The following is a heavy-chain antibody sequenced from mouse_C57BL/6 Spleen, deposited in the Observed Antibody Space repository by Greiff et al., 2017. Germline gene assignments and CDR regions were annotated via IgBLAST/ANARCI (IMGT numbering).Heavy chain of an antibody. D-gene: IGHD1-1*01. CDR3: ARPHYYGRSMDY. CDR2: IYPGDGDT. J-gene: IGHJ4*01. CDR1: GYAFSSSW. Sequence: LQESGPELVKPGASVKISCKASGYAFSSSWMNWVKQRPGKGLEWIGRIYPGDGDTNYNGKFKGKATLTADKYSSTDYMQLISLTSEESAVDFCARPHYYGRSMDYWGQGTSVTVSS. V-gene: IGHV1-82*01.